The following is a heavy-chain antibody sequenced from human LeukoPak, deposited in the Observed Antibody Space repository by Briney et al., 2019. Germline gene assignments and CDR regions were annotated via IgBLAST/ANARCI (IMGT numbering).Heavy chain of an antibody. CDR1: GYSISSGYY. Sequence: SETLSLTCTVSGYSISSGYYWGWIRQPPGKGLEWIGSIYHSGSTNYNPSLKSRVTISVDTSKNQFSLKLSSVTAADTAVYYCAREPAMVNEGIYWGQGTLVTVSS. CDR2: IYHSGST. J-gene: IGHJ4*02. CDR3: AREPAMVNEGIY. V-gene: IGHV4-38-2*02. D-gene: IGHD5-18*01.